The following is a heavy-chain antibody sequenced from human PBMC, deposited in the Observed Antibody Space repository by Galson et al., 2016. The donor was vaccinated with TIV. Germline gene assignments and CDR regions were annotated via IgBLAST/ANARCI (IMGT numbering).Heavy chain of an antibody. V-gene: IGHV3-7*01. CDR1: GFTFSSLW. Sequence: SLRLSCAASGFTFSSLWMNWVRQAPGKGLEWVAIIKQDGSVKHYVESLKGRFTISRDNAKNSLFLQLSRVSAEDTAMYFCSGGFGWGSEFWGRGTLVTVAS. J-gene: IGHJ4*02. CDR3: SGGFGWGSEF. CDR2: IKQDGSVK. D-gene: IGHD3-16*01.